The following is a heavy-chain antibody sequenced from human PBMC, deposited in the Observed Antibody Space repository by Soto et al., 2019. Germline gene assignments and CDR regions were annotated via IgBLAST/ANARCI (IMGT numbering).Heavy chain of an antibody. Sequence: ASVKVSCKASGYTFTSYDIYWVRQATGQGLEWMGWMNPSTGNSRTARKFQGRVTLTSDTSLTTAHMELSSLRSEDTAVYYCARRAETNGWNGFGADKYYFDFWGQGTLV. CDR2: MNPSTGNS. V-gene: IGHV1-8*01. CDR3: ARRAETNGWNGFGADKYYFDF. J-gene: IGHJ4*02. D-gene: IGHD1-1*01. CDR1: GYTFTSYD.